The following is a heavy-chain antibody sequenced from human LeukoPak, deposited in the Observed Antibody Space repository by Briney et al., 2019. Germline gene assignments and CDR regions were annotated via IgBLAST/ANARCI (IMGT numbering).Heavy chain of an antibody. V-gene: IGHV4-30-4*01. CDR1: GYSISSGDYY. CDR2: IYYSGST. CDR3: ARVPVV. Sequence: SQTLSLTCTGSGYSISSGDYYWGWIRPPPGKGLEWIGNIYYSGSTYYNPSLKSRVTISVDTSKNQFSLRLTSVTAADTAVYYCARVPVVWGQGTLVTVSS. D-gene: IGHD2-2*01. J-gene: IGHJ4*02.